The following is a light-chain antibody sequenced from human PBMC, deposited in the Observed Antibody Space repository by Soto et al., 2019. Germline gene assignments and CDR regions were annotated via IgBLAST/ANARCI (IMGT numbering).Light chain of an antibody. CDR2: YDS. V-gene: IGLV3-21*04. CDR1: NIGDKT. CDR3: QVWDSSSDHWV. Sequence: SYELTQPPSVSVAPGKTARITCGGSNIGDKTVHWYQQKPGQAPVLVIYYDSDRPSGIPERFSGSNSGNTATLTISRVEAGDEADYYCQVWDSSSDHWVFGGGTKLTVL. J-gene: IGLJ3*02.